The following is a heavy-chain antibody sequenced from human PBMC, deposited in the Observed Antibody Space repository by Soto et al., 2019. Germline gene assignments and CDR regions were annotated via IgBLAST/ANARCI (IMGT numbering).Heavy chain of an antibody. Sequence: SETLSVTCTVSGSPISSYERRWIRQQVGKGLEWIGRIYTSGSTNYNPSLKSLVTRSVDTSKNQLSLKLSSVTAADTAMYYCARETEYCSNSSCPMAVWGQGTTVTVSS. CDR2: IYTSGST. D-gene: IGHD2-2*01. CDR3: ARETEYCSNSSCPMAV. J-gene: IGHJ6*02. CDR1: GSPISSYE. V-gene: IGHV4-4*07.